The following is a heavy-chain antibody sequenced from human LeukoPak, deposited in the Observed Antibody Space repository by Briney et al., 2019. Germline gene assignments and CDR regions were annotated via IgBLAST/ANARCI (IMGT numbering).Heavy chain of an antibody. Sequence: GGSLRLPCTASRFSLGDYYMSWIRQAPGKGLEWVSYISRSGSSMSYAGSVKGRFTISRDNAKNSLFLQMNSLTAEDTALYYCARNFRDRSMPIDYWGQGSLVTVSS. CDR2: ISRSGSSM. J-gene: IGHJ4*02. CDR3: ARNFRDRSMPIDY. D-gene: IGHD2/OR15-2a*01. V-gene: IGHV3-11*01. CDR1: RFSLGDYY.